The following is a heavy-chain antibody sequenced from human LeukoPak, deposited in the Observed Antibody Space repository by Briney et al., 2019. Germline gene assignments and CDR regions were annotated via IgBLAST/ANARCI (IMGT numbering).Heavy chain of an antibody. CDR1: GYTFTSYA. Sequence: ASVKVSCKASGYTFTSYAMHWVRQAPGQRLEWMGWINAGNGNTKYSRKFQGGVTITRDTSASTAYMELSSLRSEDTAVYYCARSRRVLEWLFRPTYYFDYWGQGTLVTVSS. V-gene: IGHV1-3*01. CDR2: INAGNGNT. CDR3: ARSRRVLEWLFRPTYYFDY. D-gene: IGHD3-3*01. J-gene: IGHJ4*02.